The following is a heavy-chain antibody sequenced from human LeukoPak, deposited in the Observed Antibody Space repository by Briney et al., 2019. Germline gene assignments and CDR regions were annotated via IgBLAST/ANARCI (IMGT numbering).Heavy chain of an antibody. Sequence: SETLSLTCTVSGGSISSSSYYCGWIRQPPRKGLEWIGSIYYSGSTYYNPSLKSRVTISVDTSKNQFSLKLRSVTAADTAVYYCASQFIAAAYYYFDYWGQGTLVTVSS. CDR1: GGSISSSSYY. V-gene: IGHV4-39*07. D-gene: IGHD6-13*01. J-gene: IGHJ4*02. CDR2: IYYSGST. CDR3: ASQFIAAAYYYFDY.